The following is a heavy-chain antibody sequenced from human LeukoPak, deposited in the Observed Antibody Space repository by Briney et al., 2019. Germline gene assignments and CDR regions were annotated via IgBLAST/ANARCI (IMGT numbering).Heavy chain of an antibody. CDR1: GFTFSSYG. CDR2: ISYDGSDK. D-gene: IGHD2-15*01. Sequence: GGSLRLSCAASGFTFSSYGMHWVRQAPGKGLEWVAAISYDGSDKYYADSVKGRFTISRDNSKNTLYLQMNSLRAEDTAVYYCAKTSVVAAIWLDYWGQGTLVTVSS. J-gene: IGHJ4*02. CDR3: AKTSVVAAIWLDY. V-gene: IGHV3-30*18.